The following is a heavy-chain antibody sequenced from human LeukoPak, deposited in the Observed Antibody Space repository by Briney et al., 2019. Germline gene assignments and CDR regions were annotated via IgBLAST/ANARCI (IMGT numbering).Heavy chain of an antibody. V-gene: IGHV3-23*01. CDR2: ISGSGGST. J-gene: IGHJ4*02. Sequence: GASLRLSCAASGFTFSSYAMSWVRQAPGKGLEWVSTISGSGGSTYYADSVKGRFTISRDNSKNTLYLQMNSLRAEDTAVYYCAKLNGVTFDYWGQGTLVTVSS. D-gene: IGHD5-18*01. CDR3: AKLNGVTFDY. CDR1: GFTFSSYA.